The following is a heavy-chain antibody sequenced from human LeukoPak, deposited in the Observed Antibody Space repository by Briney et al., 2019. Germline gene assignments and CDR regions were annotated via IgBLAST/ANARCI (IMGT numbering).Heavy chain of an antibody. D-gene: IGHD1-1*01. CDR1: GYTFTSYG. CDR3: ARLQLERRHYYMDV. CDR2: ITGYNGNT. Sequence: ASVKVSCKASGYTFTSYGISWERQAPGQGLEWMGWITGYNGNTNYAQKLQGRVTMTTDTSTSTAYMELRSLRSDDTAVYYCARLQLERRHYYMDVWGKGTTVTISS. J-gene: IGHJ6*03. V-gene: IGHV1-18*01.